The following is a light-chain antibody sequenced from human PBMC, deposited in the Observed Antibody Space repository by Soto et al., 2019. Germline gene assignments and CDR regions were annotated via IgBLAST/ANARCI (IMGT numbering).Light chain of an antibody. CDR1: RSDVGGYNY. V-gene: IGLV2-14*01. Sequence: QSVLTQPASVSGSPGQSITISCTGTRSDVGGYNYVSWYQQHPGTAPKLMIYEVSNRPSGVSNRFSGSKSGNTASLTISGLQAEDEADYYCSAYTXXXTHVVFGGGTKVTVL. CDR2: EVS. J-gene: IGLJ2*01. CDR3: SAYTXXXTHVV.